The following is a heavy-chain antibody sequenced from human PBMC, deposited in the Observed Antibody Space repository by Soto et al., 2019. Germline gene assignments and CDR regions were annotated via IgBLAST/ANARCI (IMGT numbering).Heavy chain of an antibody. V-gene: IGHV4-30-4*01. CDR3: ARKRSGLLTPRGMDV. D-gene: IGHD3-22*01. J-gene: IGHJ6*02. Sequence: SETLSLTCTVSGGSIRNGDYYWGWIRQPPGKGLEWIGYVYYSGTTYSHPSLNSRVSISVDTSENQFSLRLTSVTAADTAVYYCARKRSGLLTPRGMDVWGQGTTVTVSS. CDR1: GGSIRNGDYY. CDR2: VYYSGTT.